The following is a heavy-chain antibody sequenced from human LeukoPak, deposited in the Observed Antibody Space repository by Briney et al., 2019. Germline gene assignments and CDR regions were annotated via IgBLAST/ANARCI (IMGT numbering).Heavy chain of an antibody. J-gene: IGHJ4*02. V-gene: IGHV3-21*01. D-gene: IGHD3-10*01. Sequence: GGSLRLSCAASGFTFSSYSMNWVRQAPGKGLEWVSSISSSSSYIYYADSVKGRFTISRDNAKNSLYLQMNSLRAEDTAVYYCARGLRFEHHDDYWGQGTLVTVSS. CDR2: ISSSSSYI. CDR3: ARGLRFEHHDDY. CDR1: GFTFSSYS.